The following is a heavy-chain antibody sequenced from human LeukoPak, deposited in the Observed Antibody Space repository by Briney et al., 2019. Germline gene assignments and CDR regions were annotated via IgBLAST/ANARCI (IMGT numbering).Heavy chain of an antibody. CDR3: ARGSYGSGSSFIDY. CDR2: IYTSGST. Sequence: SETLSLTCTVSGGSISSYYWSWIRQPAGKGLEWIGRIYTSGSTNYNPSLKSRVTISVDTSKNQFSLKLSSVTAADTAVYYCARGSYGSGSSFIDYWGQGTLVTVSS. CDR1: GGSISSYY. D-gene: IGHD3-10*01. V-gene: IGHV4-4*07. J-gene: IGHJ4*02.